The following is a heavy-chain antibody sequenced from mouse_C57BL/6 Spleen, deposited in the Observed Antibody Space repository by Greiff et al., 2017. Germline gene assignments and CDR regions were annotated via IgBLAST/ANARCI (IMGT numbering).Heavy chain of an antibody. D-gene: IGHD2-2*01. J-gene: IGHJ3*01. CDR2: IYPGAGDT. CDR1: GYAFSSSW. V-gene: IGHV1-82*01. CDR3: ARRGGDDEGFAY. Sequence: QVQLQQSGPELVKPGASVKISCKASGYAFSSSWMNWVKQRPGKGLEWIGRIYPGAGDTNYQGKVKGKATLTADKSSSTAYMQLSSLTSEDSAVYVCARRGGDDEGFAYWGQGTLVTVS.